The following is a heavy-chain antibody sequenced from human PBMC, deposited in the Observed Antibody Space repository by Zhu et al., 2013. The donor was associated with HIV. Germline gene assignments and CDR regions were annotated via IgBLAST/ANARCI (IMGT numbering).Heavy chain of an antibody. CDR3: AGPGTLLKFAHGDRYGLDV. CDR1: GGTFDSYA. V-gene: IGHV1-69*06. Sequence: QVQLVQSGAEMKKPGSSVTVSCKASGGTFDSYAISWVRQAPGQGPEWMGGIIPLVGAPNYAQKFQGRVTITANRTARTAYMELRSLRSEDTAMYFCAGPGTLLKFAHGDRYGLDVWGQGTTVIVSS. D-gene: IGHD3-16*01. J-gene: IGHJ6*02. CDR2: IIPLVGAP.